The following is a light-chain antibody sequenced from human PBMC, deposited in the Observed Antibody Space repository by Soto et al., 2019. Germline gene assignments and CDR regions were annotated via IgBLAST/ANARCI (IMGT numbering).Light chain of an antibody. CDR3: ASYASNITSL. CDR2: DVT. J-gene: IGLJ1*01. Sequence: QSALTQPASVSGSPGQSITISCTGTSSDVGGYNFVSWYQHHPGKAPKLIIYDVTNRPSGISNRFSGSKSGNTASLTISGLQAEDDAYYYWASYASNITSLFGPGTKVTV. CDR1: SSDVGGYNF. V-gene: IGLV2-14*03.